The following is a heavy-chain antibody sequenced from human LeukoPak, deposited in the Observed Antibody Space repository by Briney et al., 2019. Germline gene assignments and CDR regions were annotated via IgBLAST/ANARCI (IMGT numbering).Heavy chain of an antibody. J-gene: IGHJ4*02. CDR3: AKGGTFYDSFFDY. Sequence: GGSLRVSCAASGFTFSSYGMSWVRQAPGKGLEWVSAISGSGGSTYYADSVKGRFTISRDNSKNTLYLQMNSLRAEDTAVYYCAKGGTFYDSFFDYWGQGTLVTVSS. V-gene: IGHV3-23*01. CDR2: ISGSGGST. CDR1: GFTFSSYG. D-gene: IGHD3-9*01.